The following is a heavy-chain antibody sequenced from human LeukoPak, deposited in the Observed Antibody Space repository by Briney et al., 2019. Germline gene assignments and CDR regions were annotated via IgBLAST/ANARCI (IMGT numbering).Heavy chain of an antibody. V-gene: IGHV3-7*03. CDR3: ARDPWADSSGFPLHH. Sequence: GGSLRLFCAASGFTFSRYWMSWVRQTPEKGLECVANIKQDGSDKFYVDSVRGRFTISRDNAKNSLYLQMNSLRVEDTALYYCARDPWADSSGFPLHHWGQGALVTVSS. CDR2: IKQDGSDK. D-gene: IGHD3-22*01. J-gene: IGHJ1*01. CDR1: GFTFSRYW.